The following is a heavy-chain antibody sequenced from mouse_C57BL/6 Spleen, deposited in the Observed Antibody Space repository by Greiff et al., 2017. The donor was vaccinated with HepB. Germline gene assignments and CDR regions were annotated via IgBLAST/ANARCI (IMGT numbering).Heavy chain of an antibody. CDR2: ISSGGDYI. V-gene: IGHV5-9-1*02. CDR1: GFTFSSYA. Sequence: EVKVVESGEGLVKPGGSLKLSCAASGFTFSSYAMSWVRQTPEKRLEWVAYISSGGDYIYYADTVKGRFTISRDNARNTLYLQMSSLKSEDTAMYYCTGFYDYDGRFAYWGQGTLVTVSA. D-gene: IGHD2-4*01. J-gene: IGHJ3*01. CDR3: TGFYDYDGRFAY.